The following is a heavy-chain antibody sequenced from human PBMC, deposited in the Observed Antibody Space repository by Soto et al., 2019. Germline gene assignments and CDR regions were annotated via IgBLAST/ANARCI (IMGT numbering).Heavy chain of an antibody. CDR1: GYAFTTYG. Sequence: QVHLVQSGAEVKKPGASVKVSCKGSGYAFTTYGITWLRQAPGQGLEWMGWISAHNGNTNYAQKLQCRVTVTRDTSTSTAYMELRSLRSADTAVYYCARGRYGDYWGQGALVTVSS. D-gene: IGHD1-1*01. CDR3: ARGRYGDY. CDR2: ISAHNGNT. J-gene: IGHJ4*02. V-gene: IGHV1-18*01.